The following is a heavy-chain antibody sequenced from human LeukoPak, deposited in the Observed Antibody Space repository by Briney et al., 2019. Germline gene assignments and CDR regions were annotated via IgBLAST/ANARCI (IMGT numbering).Heavy chain of an antibody. CDR1: GFTFGDYY. CDR3: AATSSIAADGFDY. CDR2: ISSSGSTI. D-gene: IGHD6-6*01. J-gene: IGHJ4*02. V-gene: IGHV3-11*01. Sequence: AGGSLRLTCEASGFTFGDYYMSWIRQAPGKGLEWVSYISSSGSTIYYADSVKGRFTISRDNAKNSLYLQMNSLRAEDTAVYYCAATSSIAADGFDYWGQGTLVTVSS.